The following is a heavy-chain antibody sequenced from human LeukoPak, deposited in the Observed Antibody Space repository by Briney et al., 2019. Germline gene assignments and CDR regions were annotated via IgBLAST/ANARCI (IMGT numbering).Heavy chain of an antibody. CDR3: ARGDSGSHYHYYYGMDV. D-gene: IGHD1-26*01. CDR2: INHSGST. J-gene: IGHJ6*02. V-gene: IGHV4-34*01. CDR1: GGSFSGYY. Sequence: SETLSLTCAVYGGSFSGYYWSWIRQPPGKGLEWIGEINHSGSTNYNPSLKSRVTISVDTSKNQFSLKLSSVTAADTAVYYCARGDSGSHYHYYYGMDVWGQGTTVTASS.